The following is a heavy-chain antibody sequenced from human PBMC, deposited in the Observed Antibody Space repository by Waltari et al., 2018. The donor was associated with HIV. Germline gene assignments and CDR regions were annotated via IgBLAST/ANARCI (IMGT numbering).Heavy chain of an antibody. CDR3: ARQGVVVITPRRDFYYGLDV. D-gene: IGHD3-22*01. CDR2: IYTTGST. Sequence: QVQLLESGPGLVKPSETLSLTCTVSGDSISGYYWRWLRQPAGTGPEWIGRIYTTGSTNYNPSLKSRVTMSVDTSKNQFSLNLTSVTAADTAVYYCARQGVVVITPRRDFYYGLDVWGQGTTVAVSS. V-gene: IGHV4-4*07. J-gene: IGHJ6*02. CDR1: GDSISGYY.